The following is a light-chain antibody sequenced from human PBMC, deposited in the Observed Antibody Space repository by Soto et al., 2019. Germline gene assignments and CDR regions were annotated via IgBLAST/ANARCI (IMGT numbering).Light chain of an antibody. CDR3: SSYADSNSDV. CDR1: SSDVGGYNY. Sequence: QSALTQPPSASGSPGQSVTISCTGTSSDVGGYNYVYWYQQHPGKAPKLMIYEVTKRPSGVPDRFSGSKSGNTASLTVSGLQAEDEAYYYCSSYADSNSDVFGTGTKVTVL. J-gene: IGLJ1*01. V-gene: IGLV2-8*01. CDR2: EVT.